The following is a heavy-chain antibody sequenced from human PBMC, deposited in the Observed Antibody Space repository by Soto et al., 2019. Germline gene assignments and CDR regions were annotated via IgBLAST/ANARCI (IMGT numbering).Heavy chain of an antibody. D-gene: IGHD3-22*01. V-gene: IGHV3-23*01. CDR2: ISGSGDST. CDR3: AKEGNFDSSYDF. Sequence: GGSLRLSWAASGFTFSSYAMNWVRQAPGKGLEWVSAISGSGDSTYYADSVKGRFTISRDNSKSTLYLQMNSLRADDTAVYYCAKEGNFDSSYDFWGQGTLVTVSS. CDR1: GFTFSSYA. J-gene: IGHJ4*02.